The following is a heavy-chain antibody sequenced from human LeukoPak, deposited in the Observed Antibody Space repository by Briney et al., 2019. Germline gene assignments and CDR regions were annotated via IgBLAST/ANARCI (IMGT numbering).Heavy chain of an antibody. CDR1: GGSISSYY. D-gene: IGHD3-22*01. V-gene: IGHV4-59*08. CDR2: IYYSGST. Sequence: SETLSLTCTVSGGSISSYYWSWIRQPPGKGLEWIGYIYYSGSTNYNPSLKSRVTISVDTPKNQFSLKLSSVTAADTAVYYCARQELDSSGLSVDYWGQGTLVTVSS. CDR3: ARQELDSSGLSVDY. J-gene: IGHJ4*02.